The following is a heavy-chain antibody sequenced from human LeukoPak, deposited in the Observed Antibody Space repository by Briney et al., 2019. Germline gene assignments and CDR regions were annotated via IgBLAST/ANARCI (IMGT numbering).Heavy chain of an antibody. CDR3: ARFSFSRSCFDY. CDR1: GYTFTGYY. CDR2: INPNSGGT. V-gene: IGHV1-2*02. D-gene: IGHD6-13*01. Sequence: ASVKVSCKASGYTFTGYYMHWVRQAPGQGLEWMGWINPNSGGTNYAQKFQGRVTMTRDTSISTAYMELSSLRSEDTAVYYCARFSFSRSCFDYWGQGTLVTVSS. J-gene: IGHJ4*02.